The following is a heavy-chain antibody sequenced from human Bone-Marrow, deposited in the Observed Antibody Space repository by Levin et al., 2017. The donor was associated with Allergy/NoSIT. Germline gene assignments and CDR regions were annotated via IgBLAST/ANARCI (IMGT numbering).Heavy chain of an antibody. V-gene: IGHV3-33*01. CDR1: GFTFGSYG. CDR2: IWDDGGNK. J-gene: IGHJ4*02. CDR3: ARDCRDCNFDY. Sequence: LSLICVASGFTFGSYGMHWLRQAPGKGLEWVAVIWDDGGNKIHSDSVKGRFTISRDNSNNTLYLEMNSLRVEDTAVYFCARDCRDCNFDYWGQGTLVTVSS. D-gene: IGHD2-21*02.